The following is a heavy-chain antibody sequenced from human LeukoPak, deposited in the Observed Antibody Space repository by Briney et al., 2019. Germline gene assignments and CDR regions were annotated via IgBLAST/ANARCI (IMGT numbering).Heavy chain of an antibody. D-gene: IGHD3-3*01. CDR1: GGFFSGYY. V-gene: IGHV4-34*01. J-gene: IGHJ5*02. Sequence: SETLSLTCAVYGGFFSGYYWSWIRQPPGKGLEWTGQINHSGSTNYNPSLKSRVTISVDTSKNQFSLKLSSVTAADTAVYYCARVVGSRITIFGVVIPKTNNWFDPWGQGTLVTVSS. CDR2: INHSGST. CDR3: ARVVGSRITIFGVVIPKTNNWFDP.